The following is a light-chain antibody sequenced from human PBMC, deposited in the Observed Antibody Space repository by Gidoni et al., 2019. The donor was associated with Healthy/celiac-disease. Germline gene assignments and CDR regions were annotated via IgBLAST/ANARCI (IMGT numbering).Light chain of an antibody. CDR1: SSNIGSKY. Sequence: QSVLTQPPSASGTPGQRVTISCSGSSSNIGSKYVYWYPQLPGTAPKLLIYRNNHRPSGVPDRFSGSKSGTSASLAISGLRSEDEADYYCAAWDDSLRGVFGGGTKLTVL. CDR3: AAWDDSLRGV. V-gene: IGLV1-47*01. J-gene: IGLJ2*01. CDR2: RNN.